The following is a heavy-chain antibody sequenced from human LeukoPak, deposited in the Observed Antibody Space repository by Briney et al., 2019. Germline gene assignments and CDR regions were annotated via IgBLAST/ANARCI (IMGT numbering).Heavy chain of an antibody. Sequence: SVKVSCKASGFTFTSSAMQWVRQARGQRLEWIGWIDVGSGNTNYAQKFQERVTITRDMSTSTAYMVLSSLRSEDTAVYYCAADLYDSSGVPFDYWGQGTLVTVSS. V-gene: IGHV1-58*02. D-gene: IGHD3-22*01. CDR1: GFTFTSSA. CDR2: IDVGSGNT. J-gene: IGHJ4*02. CDR3: AADLYDSSGVPFDY.